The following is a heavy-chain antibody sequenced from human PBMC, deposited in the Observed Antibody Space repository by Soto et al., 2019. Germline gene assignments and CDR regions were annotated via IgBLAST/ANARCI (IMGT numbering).Heavy chain of an antibody. CDR3: ARGCGDSSSWDAFDI. CDR1: GFTVSSNY. Sequence: GGSLRLSCAASGFTVSSNYMSWFRQAPGKGLEWVSVIYSGGSTYYADSVKGRFTISRDNSKNTLYLQMNSLRTEDTAVYYCARGCGDSSSWDAFDIWGQGTMVTVSS. J-gene: IGHJ3*02. D-gene: IGHD6-6*01. CDR2: IYSGGST. V-gene: IGHV3-53*01.